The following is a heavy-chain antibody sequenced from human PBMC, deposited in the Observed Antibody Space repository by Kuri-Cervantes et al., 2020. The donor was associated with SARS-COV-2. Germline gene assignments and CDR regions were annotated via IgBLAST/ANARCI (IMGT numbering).Heavy chain of an antibody. V-gene: IGHV1-2*02. Sequence: ASVKVSCKASVYTFTSYCSRWLRQAPGQGLEWMGCMNPNSGGTNYAQKFQGRVIITGDTSISTANMELRWLRSDDTAVYYCAREAAVTTDYYYYMDVWGKGTTVTVSS. CDR2: MNPNSGGT. D-gene: IGHD4-11*01. CDR1: VYTFTSYC. J-gene: IGHJ6*03. CDR3: AREAAVTTDYYYYMDV.